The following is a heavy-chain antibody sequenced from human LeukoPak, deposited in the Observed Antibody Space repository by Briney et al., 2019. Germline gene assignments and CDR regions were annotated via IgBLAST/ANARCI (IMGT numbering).Heavy chain of an antibody. Sequence: ASVKVSCKVSGYTLTELSMHWVRQAPGQGLEWMGWINPSGGSTSYAQKFQGRVTMTRDTSTSTVYMELSSLRSEDTAVYYCARDGSQTFDYWGQGTLVTVSS. J-gene: IGHJ4*02. CDR3: ARDGSQTFDY. CDR1: GYTLTELS. CDR2: INPSGGST. V-gene: IGHV1-46*01. D-gene: IGHD6-13*01.